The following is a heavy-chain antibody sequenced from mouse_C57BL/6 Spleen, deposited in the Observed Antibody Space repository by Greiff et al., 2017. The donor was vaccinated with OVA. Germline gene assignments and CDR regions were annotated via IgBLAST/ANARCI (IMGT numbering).Heavy chain of an antibody. CDR3: AHSNYDYYAMDY. V-gene: IGHV1-26*01. D-gene: IGHD2-5*01. CDR1: GYTFTDYY. J-gene: IGHJ4*01. Sequence: EVQLQQSGPELVKPGASVKISCKASGYTFTDYYMNWVKQSHGKSLEWIGDINPNNGGTSYNQKFKGKATLTVDKSSSTAYMELRSLTSEDSAVYYCAHSNYDYYAMDYWGQGTSVTVSS. CDR2: INPNNGGT.